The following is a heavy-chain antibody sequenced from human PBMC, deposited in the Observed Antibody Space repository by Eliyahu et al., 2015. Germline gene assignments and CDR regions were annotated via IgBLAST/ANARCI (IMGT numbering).Heavy chain of an antibody. Sequence: QVQLQESGPGLVKPSETLSLTCTVSGGSISSSYWSWIRQPPGKGLEWIGYIYXSGSTNYNPSLKSRVTISVDTSKNQFSLKLSSVTAADTAVYYCARDRSMPGGSYEGDAFDIWGQGTMVTVSS. V-gene: IGHV4-59*01. D-gene: IGHD1-26*01. CDR1: GGSISSSY. J-gene: IGHJ3*02. CDR3: ARDRSMPGGSYEGDAFDI. CDR2: IYXSGST.